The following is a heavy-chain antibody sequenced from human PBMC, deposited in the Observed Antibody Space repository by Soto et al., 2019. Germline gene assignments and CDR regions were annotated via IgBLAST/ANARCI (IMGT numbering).Heavy chain of an antibody. D-gene: IGHD5-18*01. V-gene: IGHV4-30-2*01. CDR2: IYPSGMP. Sequence: SETLSLTCTVSGGSISNAAYSWSWIRQPPGRGLEWIGYIYPSGMPFYNPSLRSRVTISIDRSNDQFSLNLKSVTAADTAVYYCARERGGYGLFDSWGQGTLVTVSS. CDR3: ARERGGYGLFDS. CDR1: GGSISNAAYS. J-gene: IGHJ4*02.